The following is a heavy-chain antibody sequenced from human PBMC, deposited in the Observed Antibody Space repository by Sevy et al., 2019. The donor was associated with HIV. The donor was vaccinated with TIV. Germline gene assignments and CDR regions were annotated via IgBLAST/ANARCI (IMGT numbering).Heavy chain of an antibody. Sequence: GGSLRLSCAASGFTFDDYAMHWVRQAPGKGLEWVSGISWNSGSIGYADSVKGRFTISRDNAKNSLYLQMNSLRAEDMALYYCAKDTGWELHMPHFDYWGQGTLVTVSS. CDR3: AKDTGWELHMPHFDY. J-gene: IGHJ4*02. V-gene: IGHV3-9*03. CDR2: ISWNSGSI. CDR1: GFTFDDYA. D-gene: IGHD1-26*01.